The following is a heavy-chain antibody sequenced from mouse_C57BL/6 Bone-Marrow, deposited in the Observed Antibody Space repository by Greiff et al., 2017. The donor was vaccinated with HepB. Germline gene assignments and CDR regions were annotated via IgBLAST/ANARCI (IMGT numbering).Heavy chain of an antibody. D-gene: IGHD3-2*02. CDR1: GYAFSSSW. CDR3: AREGYNYTCDY. V-gene: IGHV1-82*01. Sequence: QVQLQQSGPELVKPGASVKISCKASGYAFSSSWMNWVKQRPGKGLEWIGRIYPGDGDTNYNGKFKGKATLTADKSSSTAYMQLSSLTSEDSAVYFCAREGYNYTCDYWGQGTTLTVSS. J-gene: IGHJ2*01. CDR2: IYPGDGDT.